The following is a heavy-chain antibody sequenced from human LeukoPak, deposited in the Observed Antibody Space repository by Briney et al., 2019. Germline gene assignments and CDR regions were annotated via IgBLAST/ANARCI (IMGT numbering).Heavy chain of an antibody. CDR2: IYYCGST. Sequence: PSKTLSLSCTVTGGSMSNFYWTWIRQPPGKGLEWIANIYYCGSTNYNPSLKSRVTMSIDTSKNQFSLKLSSVTAADTAVYYCARSLYCSSVNCPTQTWFDPWGQGTLVSVSS. CDR1: GGSMSNFY. V-gene: IGHV4-59*08. J-gene: IGHJ5*02. D-gene: IGHD2-2*01. CDR3: ARSLYCSSVNCPTQTWFDP.